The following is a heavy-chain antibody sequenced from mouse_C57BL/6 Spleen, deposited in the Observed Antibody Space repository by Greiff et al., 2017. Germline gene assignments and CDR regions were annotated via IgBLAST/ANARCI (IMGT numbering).Heavy chain of an antibody. CDR2: IDPSDSYT. D-gene: IGHD2-13*01. V-gene: IGHV1-50*01. J-gene: IGHJ1*03. CDR3: ARKANGDTNWYFDV. Sequence: QVQLQQSGAELVKPGASVKLSCKASGYTFTSYWMQWVKQRPGQGLEWIGVIDPSDSYTNYNQKFKGKATLTVDTSSSTAYMQLSSLTSEDSAVYYCARKANGDTNWYFDVWGTGTTVTVSS. CDR1: GYTFTSYW.